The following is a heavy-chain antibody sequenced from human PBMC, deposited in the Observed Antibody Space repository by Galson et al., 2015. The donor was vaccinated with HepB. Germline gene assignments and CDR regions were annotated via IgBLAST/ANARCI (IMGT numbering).Heavy chain of an antibody. CDR2: VSGSGGNT. Sequence: SLRLSCAASAFTFSSYAMSWVRQAPGKGLEWVSAVSGSGGNTYYADSAKGRFTISRDNSKNTLYLQMNSLRAEDTAVYYCAKGGRGAVAASYFDYWGQGTLVTVSS. J-gene: IGHJ4*02. D-gene: IGHD6-19*01. CDR3: AKGGRGAVAASYFDY. V-gene: IGHV3-23*01. CDR1: AFTFSSYA.